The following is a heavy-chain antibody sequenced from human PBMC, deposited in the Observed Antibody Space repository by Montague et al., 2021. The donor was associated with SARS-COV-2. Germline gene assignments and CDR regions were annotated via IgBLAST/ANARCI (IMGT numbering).Heavy chain of an antibody. CDR1: GGSISTGSYY. CDR3: VRGGDYTDYGRVDY. CDR2: IYYSGDT. D-gene: IGHD4-11*01. Sequence: SETLSLTCSFSGGSISTGSYYWGWIRQPPRKGLEWIGSIYYSGDTYYNPCLRSRVTISVDTSKNQFSLRLSSVTAADTAVYYCVRGGDYTDYGRVDYWGQGTLVIVSS. V-gene: IGHV4-39*01. J-gene: IGHJ4*02.